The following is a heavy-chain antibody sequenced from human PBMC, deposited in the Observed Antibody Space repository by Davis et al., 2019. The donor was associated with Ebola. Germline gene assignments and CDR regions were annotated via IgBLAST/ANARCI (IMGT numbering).Heavy chain of an antibody. CDR1: GYTFTSYA. D-gene: IGHD3-3*01. V-gene: IGHV1-3*01. CDR2: INAGNGNT. Sequence: ASVKVSCKASGYTFTSYAMHWVRQAPGQRLEWMGWINAGNGNTKYSQKFQGRVTLTRDTSSSIAYMELRSLTSDDTAVYYCARDQNPSYQYWSGYYMFSNYWGQGTLVTVSS. J-gene: IGHJ4*02. CDR3: ARDQNPSYQYWSGYYMFSNY.